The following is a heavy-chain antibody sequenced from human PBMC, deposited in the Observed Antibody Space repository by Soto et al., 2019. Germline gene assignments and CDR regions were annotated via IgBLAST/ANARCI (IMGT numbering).Heavy chain of an antibody. D-gene: IGHD6-19*01. V-gene: IGHV1-18*01. J-gene: IGHJ5*02. CDR1: GYTFTSYG. Sequence: QVQLVHSGAEVKKPWASVKVYCKASGYTFTSYGISWVRQAPGQGLELMGWINSYNGNTNYAQKLQGRVTMTTDTSTRQADIEIRRLRSDDTAVYYCSREQVDGIWFARWGHGNLVTVYS. CDR2: INSYNGNT. CDR3: SREQVDGIWFAR.